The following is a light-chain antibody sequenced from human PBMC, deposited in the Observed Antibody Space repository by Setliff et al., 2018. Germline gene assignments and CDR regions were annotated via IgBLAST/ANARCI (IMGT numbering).Light chain of an antibody. J-gene: IGLJ1*01. Sequence: QSALTQPASVSGSPGRSITISCTGTSSDVGGYNYVSWYQQHPGKAPKLMIYDVTKWPSGVSNRFSGSKSGNTASLTISGLQAEDEADYYCCSYAGSSTYVFGTGTKVTVL. CDR2: DVT. CDR1: SSDVGGYNY. CDR3: CSYAGSSTYV. V-gene: IGLV2-23*02.